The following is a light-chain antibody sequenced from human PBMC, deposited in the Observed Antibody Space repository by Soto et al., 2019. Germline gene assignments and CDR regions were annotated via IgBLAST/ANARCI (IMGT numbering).Light chain of an antibody. J-gene: IGLJ3*02. Sequence: QSALTQPRSVSGSPGQSVTISCTGTSIGVGDYNCVSWYQQYPGKAPKLVIYDVSKRPSGVPDRFSGSKSGNTASLTISGLQAEDEADYYCCSFAGSYTFWVFGGGTKLTVL. CDR1: SIGVGDYNC. CDR2: DVS. CDR3: CSFAGSYTFWV. V-gene: IGLV2-11*01.